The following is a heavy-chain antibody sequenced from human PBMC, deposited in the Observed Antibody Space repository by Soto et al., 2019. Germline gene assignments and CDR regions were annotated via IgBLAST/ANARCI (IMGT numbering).Heavy chain of an antibody. CDR1: GGTFSSYT. V-gene: IGHV1-69*02. Sequence: QVQLVQSGAEVKKPGSSVKVSCKASGGTFSSYTISWVRQAPGQGLEWMGRIITILGIANYAQKFQGRVTXTXVKSTSTAYMELSSLGSEDTAGYYCARVKVVSGFDPWGQGTLVTVSS. CDR3: ARVKVVSGFDP. CDR2: IITILGIA. D-gene: IGHD3-22*01. J-gene: IGHJ5*02.